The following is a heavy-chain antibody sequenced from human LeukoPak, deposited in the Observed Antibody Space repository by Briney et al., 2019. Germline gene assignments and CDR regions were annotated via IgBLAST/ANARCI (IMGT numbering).Heavy chain of an antibody. CDR3: ARVVPARGLSVLYFDY. D-gene: IGHD3-10*01. J-gene: IGHJ4*02. V-gene: IGHV4-31*03. CDR2: VFHSGST. Sequence: SETLSLTCTVSGGSLSSGGHWWSWIRQHPGMDLEWIGYVFHSGSTYYNPYFRSRVSISVDTSKNHFSLKLASVTAADSAVYYCARVVPARGLSVLYFDYWGQGTLVTVSS. CDR1: GGSLSSGGHW.